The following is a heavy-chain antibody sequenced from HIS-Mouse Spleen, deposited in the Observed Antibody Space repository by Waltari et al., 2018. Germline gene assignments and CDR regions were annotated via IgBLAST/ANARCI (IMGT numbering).Heavy chain of an antibody. CDR3: ARDREPDAFDI. J-gene: IGHJ3*02. CDR1: GYTFTGHY. Sequence: QVHLVQAGAEVKKPGASVTVSCKASGYTFTGHYMHWVRPAPGQGLEVMGWINPNRGGTNYAQKFQGRVTMPRDTSISTAYMELSRLRSDDTAVYYCARDREPDAFDIWGQGTMVTVSS. V-gene: IGHV1-2*02. CDR2: INPNRGGT.